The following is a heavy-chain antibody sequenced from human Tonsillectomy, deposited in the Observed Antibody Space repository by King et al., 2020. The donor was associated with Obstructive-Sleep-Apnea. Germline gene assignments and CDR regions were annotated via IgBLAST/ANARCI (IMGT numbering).Heavy chain of an antibody. CDR3: AKEITMDYYGMDV. V-gene: IGHV3-30*18. CDR2: ISYDGSKK. J-gene: IGHJ6*02. CDR1: GFTFSSYG. Sequence: VQLVESGGGVVQPGRSLRLSCAASGFTFSSYGMHWVRQAPGKGLEWVAVISYDGSKKYYADSVKGRVTISRDSSKNMLYLQMNSLRAEDTAVYYCAKEITMDYYGMDVWGQGTTVTVSS. D-gene: IGHD3-10*01.